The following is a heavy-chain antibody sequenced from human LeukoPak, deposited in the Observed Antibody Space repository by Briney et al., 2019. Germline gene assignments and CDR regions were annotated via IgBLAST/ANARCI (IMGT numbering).Heavy chain of an antibody. J-gene: IGHJ4*02. CDR1: GYTFTGYH. Sequence: ASVKVSCKASGYTFTGYHLHWVRQAPGQGLEWRGWSNPNSGDTNYAQKFQGRVTLTGDTSISAAYMDLGRLTSDDTAVYYCARGPNTAFDYWGQGTLVTVSS. CDR2: SNPNSGDT. V-gene: IGHV1-2*02. CDR3: ARGPNTAFDY.